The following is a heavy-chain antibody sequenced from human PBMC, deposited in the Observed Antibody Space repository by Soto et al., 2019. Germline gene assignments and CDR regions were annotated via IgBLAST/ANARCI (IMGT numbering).Heavy chain of an antibody. CDR2: MYHGGST. CDR1: GDSISSHNW. CDR3: AKYSGHDWVALDY. D-gene: IGHD5-12*01. V-gene: IGHV4-4*02. J-gene: IGHJ4*02. Sequence: QVQLQESGPGLVKPSGTLSLTCTVSGDSISSHNWWTWVRQPPGRGREWVGEMYHGGSTSYNPSPKSRVIISVDQSKNLFSLKLNSVTAADTAVYFCAKYSGHDWVALDYWGQGTLVTVSS.